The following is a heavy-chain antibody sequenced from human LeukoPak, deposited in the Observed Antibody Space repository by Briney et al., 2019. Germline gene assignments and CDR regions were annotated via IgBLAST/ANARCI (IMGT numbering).Heavy chain of an antibody. V-gene: IGHV3-33*06. Sequence: GGSLRLSCAASGFTFSSYGMHWVRQAPGKGLEWVAVIWYDGIKEYYADSVKGRFTISRDNSKNTLYLQMNSLRAEDTAVYYCAKSRVYGSGSYYFDYWGQGTLVTVSS. J-gene: IGHJ4*02. CDR1: GFTFSSYG. CDR3: AKSRVYGSGSYYFDY. D-gene: IGHD3-10*01. CDR2: IWYDGIKE.